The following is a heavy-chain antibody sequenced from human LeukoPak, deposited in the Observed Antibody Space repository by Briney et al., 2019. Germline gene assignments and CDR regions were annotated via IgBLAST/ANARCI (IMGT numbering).Heavy chain of an antibody. J-gene: IGHJ5*02. V-gene: IGHV3-73*01. Sequence: GGSLRLSCAASGFTFSGSAIHWVRQSSGEGLEWVGQIDKKDKGYATATAYAASVKGRFTISRDDSINTAYLQMKSLKTEDTALYYCTRDSGTYNWFDPWGQGTLVSVST. CDR2: IDKKDKGYATAT. D-gene: IGHD1-26*01. CDR1: GFTFSGSA. CDR3: TRDSGTYNWFDP.